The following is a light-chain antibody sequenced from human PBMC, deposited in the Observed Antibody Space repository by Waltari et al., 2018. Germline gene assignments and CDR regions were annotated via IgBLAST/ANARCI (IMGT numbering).Light chain of an antibody. V-gene: IGKV1-5*03. J-gene: IGKJ4*01. Sequence: QMTQSPSTLSASVGDRVPLTRRASQSVSRRLAWYQQTPGKAPFLLIYEASTLGGGVPSRFSGSGSGTEFTLTISSLQPDEFVTYYCQHYHSYPLTFGGGTKVEI. CDR2: EAS. CDR3: QHYHSYPLT. CDR1: QSVSRR.